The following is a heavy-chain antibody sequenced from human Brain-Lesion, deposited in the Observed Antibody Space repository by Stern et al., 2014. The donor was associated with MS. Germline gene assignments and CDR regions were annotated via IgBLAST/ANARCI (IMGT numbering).Heavy chain of an antibody. CDR3: ARHDSVPRPSQLYSARDRGPGYFDY. CDR2: IYYSGFT. D-gene: IGHD1-26*01. V-gene: IGHV4-39*01. Sequence: QVQLQESGPGLVKPSETLSLPCTVSGGSISSSTYYWAWIRQPPGKGLEWIGNIYYSGFTYYNPSLKSRVTISVDMCKNQFSLKLSSVTAADTAIYYCARHDSVPRPSQLYSARDRGPGYFDYWGQGTLVTVSS. CDR1: GGSISSSTYY. J-gene: IGHJ4*02.